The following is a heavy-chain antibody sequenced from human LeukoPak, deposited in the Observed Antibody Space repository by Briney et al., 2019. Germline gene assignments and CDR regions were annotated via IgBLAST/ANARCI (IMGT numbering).Heavy chain of an antibody. D-gene: IGHD6-19*01. Sequence: SETLSLTCAVYGGSFSGYYWSWIRQPPGKGLEWIGEINHSGSTNYNPSLKSRVTISVDTSKNQFSLKLSSVTAADTAVYYCALAVAGTGLLGVDYWGQGTLVTVSS. V-gene: IGHV4-34*01. CDR3: ALAVAGTGLLGVDY. J-gene: IGHJ4*02. CDR2: INHSGST. CDR1: GGSFSGYY.